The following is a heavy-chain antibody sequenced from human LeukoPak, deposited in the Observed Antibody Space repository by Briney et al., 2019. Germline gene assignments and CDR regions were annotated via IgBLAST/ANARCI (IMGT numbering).Heavy chain of an antibody. CDR2: ISAYNGNT. CDR1: GYTFTSYG. D-gene: IGHD6-19*01. J-gene: IGHJ6*02. CDR3: AREGPSSGWFDYYYYYGMDV. Sequence: ASVKVSCKASGYTFTSYGISWVRQAPGQGLEWMGWISAYNGNTNYAQKLQGRVTTTTDTSTSTAYMELRSLRSDDTAVYYCAREGPSSGWFDYYYYYGMDVWGQGTTVTVSS. V-gene: IGHV1-18*01.